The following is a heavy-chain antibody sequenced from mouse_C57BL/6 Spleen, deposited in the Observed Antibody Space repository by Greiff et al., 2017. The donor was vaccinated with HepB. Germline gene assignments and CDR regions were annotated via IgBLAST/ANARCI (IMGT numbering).Heavy chain of an antibody. CDR2: INPNNGGT. CDR3: ARDGLTTVVELYAMDY. D-gene: IGHD1-1*01. V-gene: IGHV1-26*01. Sequence: EVQLQQSGPELVKPGASVKISCKASGYTFTDYYMNWVKQSHGKSLEWIGDINPNNGGTSYNQKFKGKATLTVDKSSSTAYMELRSLTSEDSAGYYCARDGLTTVVELYAMDYWGQGTSVTVSS. J-gene: IGHJ4*01. CDR1: GYTFTDYY.